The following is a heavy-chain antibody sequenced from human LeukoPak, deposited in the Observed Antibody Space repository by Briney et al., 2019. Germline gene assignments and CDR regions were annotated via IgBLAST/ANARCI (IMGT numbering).Heavy chain of an antibody. V-gene: IGHV3-21*01. CDR1: GFTFSSYS. Sequence: GGSLRLSCAASGFTFSSYSMNWVRQAPGKGLEWVSSISSSSSYIYYADSVKGRFTISRDNAKNSLYLQMNSLRAEDTAVYYCARDRGRDGYDNEWGYFDYWGQGTLVTVSS. J-gene: IGHJ4*02. CDR2: ISSSSSYI. D-gene: IGHD5-24*01. CDR3: ARDRGRDGYDNEWGYFDY.